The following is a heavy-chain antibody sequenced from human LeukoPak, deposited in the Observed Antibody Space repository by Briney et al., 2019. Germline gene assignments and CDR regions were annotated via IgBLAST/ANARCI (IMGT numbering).Heavy chain of an antibody. CDR3: AKADGDY. D-gene: IGHD5-24*01. CDR2: ISGSDTT. CDR1: GFTFSSYG. V-gene: IGHV3-23*01. Sequence: QSGGSLRLSCAASGFTFSSYGMSWVRQAPGKGLEWVSSISGSDTTYYADSVKGRFTISRDNSKNTLYLQMNSLRAEDTAVYYCAKADGDYWGQGTLVTVSS. J-gene: IGHJ4*02.